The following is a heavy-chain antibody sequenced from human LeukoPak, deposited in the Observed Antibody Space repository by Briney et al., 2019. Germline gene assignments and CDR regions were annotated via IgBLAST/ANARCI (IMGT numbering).Heavy chain of an antibody. J-gene: IGHJ4*02. V-gene: IGHV3-30*02. CDR1: GFTFSSHG. CDR3: AKDKDSTNWYFDY. Sequence: GGSLRLSCAASGFTFSSHGMHWVRQAPGKGLEWVAFIRYDGTNKYYADSVKGRFTISRDNCKNTLYLQMNSLRAEDTAVYYCAKDKDSTNWYFDYWGQGTLVTVSS. CDR2: IRYDGTNK. D-gene: IGHD2-15*01.